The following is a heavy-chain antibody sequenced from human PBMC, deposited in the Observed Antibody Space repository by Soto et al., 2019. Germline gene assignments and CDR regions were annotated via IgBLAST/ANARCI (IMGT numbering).Heavy chain of an antibody. Sequence: GASVKVSCKASGGTFSSYTISWARQAPGQGLEWMGRIIPILGIANYAQKFQGRVTITADKSTSTAYMELSSLRSEDTAVYYCALGYCSSTSCLTHYFDYWGQGTLVTVS. CDR3: ALGYCSSTSCLTHYFDY. CDR1: GGTFSSYT. V-gene: IGHV1-69*02. CDR2: IIPILGIA. D-gene: IGHD2-2*01. J-gene: IGHJ4*02.